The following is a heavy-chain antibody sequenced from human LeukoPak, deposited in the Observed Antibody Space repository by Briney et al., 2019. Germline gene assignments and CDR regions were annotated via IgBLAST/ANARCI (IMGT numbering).Heavy chain of an antibody. CDR1: GFTFSSYG. Sequence: GGSLRLSCAASGFTFSSYGMHWVRQAPGKGLEWVAVIWYDGSNKYYADSVKGRFTISRDNSENTLYLQMNSLRAEDTAVYYCAREDDYGDYYYYYYGMDVWGQGTTVTVSS. D-gene: IGHD4-17*01. V-gene: IGHV3-33*01. J-gene: IGHJ6*02. CDR3: AREDDYGDYYYYYYGMDV. CDR2: IWYDGSNK.